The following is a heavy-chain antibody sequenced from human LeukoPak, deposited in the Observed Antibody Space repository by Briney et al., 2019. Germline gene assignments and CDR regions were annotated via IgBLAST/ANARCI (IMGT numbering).Heavy chain of an antibody. V-gene: IGHV4-59*01. CDR3: ARATRGYSYGPLDY. Sequence: SETLSLTCAVSGGSITSYYWSWIRQPPGKGLEWIGYIYYSGSTNYNPSLESRVTISVDTSKNQFYLKLTSVTAADTAVYYCARATRGYSYGPLDYWGQGTLVTVSS. D-gene: IGHD5-18*01. CDR2: IYYSGST. J-gene: IGHJ4*02. CDR1: GGSITSYY.